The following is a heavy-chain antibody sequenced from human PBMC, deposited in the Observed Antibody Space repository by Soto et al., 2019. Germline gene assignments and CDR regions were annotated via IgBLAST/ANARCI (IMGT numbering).Heavy chain of an antibody. CDR1: GFTVSDYA. V-gene: IGHV3-30*04. CDR2: LSYDGKIK. J-gene: IGHJ4*02. Sequence: GGSLRLACAASGFTVSDYAVDWVRQAPGKGLEWVAVLSYDGKIKYYADSVKGRLTISKDNSKKTLFLHMTSLSLKDTAVYYCARDNGEYNYAMGAYWGPGTLVTVSS. CDR3: ARDNGEYNYAMGAY. D-gene: IGHD4-17*01.